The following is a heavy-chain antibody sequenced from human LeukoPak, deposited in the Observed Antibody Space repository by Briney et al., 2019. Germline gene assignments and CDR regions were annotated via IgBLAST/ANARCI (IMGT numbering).Heavy chain of an antibody. J-gene: IGHJ4*02. D-gene: IGHD4-17*01. V-gene: IGHV3-53*01. CDR3: ARADGDYFGYYFDY. Sequence: GGSLRLSCAASGFTVSSNYMSGVRQAPGKGLEWVSVIYSGGSTYYADSVKGRFTISRDNSKNTLYLQMNSLRAEDTAAYYCARADGDYFGYYFDYWGQGTLVTVSS. CDR1: GFTVSSNY. CDR2: IYSGGST.